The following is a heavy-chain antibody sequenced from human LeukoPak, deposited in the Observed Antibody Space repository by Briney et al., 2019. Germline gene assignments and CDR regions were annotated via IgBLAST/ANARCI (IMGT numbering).Heavy chain of an antibody. CDR3: ACPSGNHLYSFDY. V-gene: IGHV4-34*01. J-gene: IGHJ4*02. Sequence: SETLSLTCAVYGGSFSGYYWSWIRQPPGKGLEWIGEINHSGSTNYNPSLKCRVTISVDTSKNQFSLKLSSVTAADTAVYYCACPSGNHLYSFDYWGQGTLVTVSS. CDR1: GGSFSGYY. CDR2: INHSGST. D-gene: IGHD1-14*01.